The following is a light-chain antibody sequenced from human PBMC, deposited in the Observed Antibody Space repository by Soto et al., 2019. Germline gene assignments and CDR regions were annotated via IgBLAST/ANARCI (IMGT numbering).Light chain of an antibody. V-gene: IGLV2-14*01. CDR3: SSYTSSSLYV. Sequence: QSVLTQPASVSGSPGQSIAISCTGTSSDVGGYSFVSWYQQHPGKVPKVMIYDVSNRPSGVSDRFSGSKSGNTASLTISGLQAEDEADYYCSSYTSSSLYVFGTGTKSPS. CDR1: SSDVGGYSF. J-gene: IGLJ1*01. CDR2: DVS.